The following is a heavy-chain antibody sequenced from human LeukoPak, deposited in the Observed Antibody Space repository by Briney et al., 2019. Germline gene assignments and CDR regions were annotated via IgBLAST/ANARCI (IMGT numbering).Heavy chain of an antibody. CDR3: ARVRENYDSSGSPYNWFDP. D-gene: IGHD3-22*01. J-gene: IGHJ5*02. CDR2: IYHGGST. V-gene: IGHV4-38-2*01. Sequence: SETLSLTCAVSGYSISSGYYWGWIRQPPGKGLEWIGSIYHGGSTYYNPSLKSRVTISVDTSKNQFSLKLSSVTAADTAVYYCARVRENYDSSGSPYNWFDPWGQGTLVTVSS. CDR1: GYSISSGYY.